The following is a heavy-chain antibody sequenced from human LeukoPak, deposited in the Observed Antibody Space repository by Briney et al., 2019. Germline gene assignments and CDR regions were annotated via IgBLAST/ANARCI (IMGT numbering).Heavy chain of an antibody. CDR1: GGSISSSSYF. J-gene: IGHJ4*02. CDR3: ARHQYCDSTSCYTLGDYFDY. V-gene: IGHV4-39*01. CDR2: IYYSGST. Sequence: PSVTLSLTCTVSGGSISSSSYFWGWIRQPPRKGLEWIGTIYYSGSTYYNPSLKSRVTISVDTSKNQFSLKLNSVTAADTAVYYCARHQYCDSTSCYTLGDYFDYWGQGTLVTVSS. D-gene: IGHD2-2*02.